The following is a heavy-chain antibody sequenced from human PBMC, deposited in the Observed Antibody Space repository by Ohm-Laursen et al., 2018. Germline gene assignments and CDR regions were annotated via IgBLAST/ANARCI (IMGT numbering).Heavy chain of an antibody. D-gene: IGHD6-19*01. CDR1: GDSVSSNSAA. J-gene: IGHJ3*02. Sequence: SQTLSLTCAISGDSVSSNSAAWNWIRQSPSRGLEWLGMTYYRSKWYNDYAVSVKSRLTINPDTSKNQFSLQLNSVTPEDTAMYYCARGGWAFTVRDAFDIWGQGTMVTVSS. CDR2: TYYRSKWYN. CDR3: ARGGWAFTVRDAFDI. V-gene: IGHV6-1*01.